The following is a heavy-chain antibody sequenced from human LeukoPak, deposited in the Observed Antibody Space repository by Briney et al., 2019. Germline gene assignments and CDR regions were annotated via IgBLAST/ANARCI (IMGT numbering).Heavy chain of an antibody. CDR3: AKGGRAVSTTYYFDY. D-gene: IGHD4-11*01. CDR2: ISDSAATT. V-gene: IGHV3-23*01. CDR1: GFTFSSYA. J-gene: IGHJ4*02. Sequence: GASLRLSCAASGFTFSSYAVTWVRQAPGKGLEWVSIISDSAATTFYADSVKGRFTISRDNSKNTLYLQVNSLRAEDTAVYYCAKGGRAVSTTYYFDYWGQGTLVTVSS.